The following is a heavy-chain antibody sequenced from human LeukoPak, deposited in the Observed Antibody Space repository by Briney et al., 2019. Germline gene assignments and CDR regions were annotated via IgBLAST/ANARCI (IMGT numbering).Heavy chain of an antibody. D-gene: IGHD6-19*01. CDR1: GFTFDDYT. V-gene: IGHV3-43*01. J-gene: IGHJ4*02. CDR3: AKDLLTGYSSGLDTDY. CDR2: ISWDGGST. Sequence: GGSLRLSCAASGFTFDDYTMHWVRQAPGKGLEWVSLISWDGGSTYYADSVKGRFTISRDNSKNSLYLQMNSLRTEDTALYYCAKDLLTGYSSGLDTDYWGQGTLVTVSS.